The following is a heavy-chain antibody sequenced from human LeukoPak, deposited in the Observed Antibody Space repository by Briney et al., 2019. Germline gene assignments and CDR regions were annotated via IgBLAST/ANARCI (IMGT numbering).Heavy chain of an antibody. Sequence: PGGSLRLSCAASGLTFSSYEMNWVRQAPGKGLEWVSYISSSGSTIYYADSVKGRFTISRDNAKNSLYLQMNSLRAEDTAVYYCARDRSGYDFDAFDIWGQGTMVTVSS. CDR3: ARDRSGYDFDAFDI. CDR2: ISSSGSTI. J-gene: IGHJ3*02. D-gene: IGHD5-12*01. CDR1: GLTFSSYE. V-gene: IGHV3-48*03.